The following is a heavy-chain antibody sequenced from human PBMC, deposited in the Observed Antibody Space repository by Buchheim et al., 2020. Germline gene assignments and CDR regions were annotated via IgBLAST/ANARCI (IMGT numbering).Heavy chain of an antibody. CDR3: ARIAVAGKDRWFDP. CDR1: GFTFSSYE. V-gene: IGHV3-48*03. Sequence: EVQLVESGGGLVQPGGSLRLSCAASGFTFSSYEMNWVRQAPGKGLEWVSYISSSGSTIYYADSVKVRFTISRDNAKNSLYLQMNSLRAEDTAVYYCARIAVAGKDRWFDPWGQGTL. J-gene: IGHJ5*02. CDR2: ISSSGSTI. D-gene: IGHD6-19*01.